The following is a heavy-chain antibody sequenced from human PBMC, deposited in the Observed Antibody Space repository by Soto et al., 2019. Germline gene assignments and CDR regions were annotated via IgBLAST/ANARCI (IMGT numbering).Heavy chain of an antibody. CDR1: GFTVTSYY. J-gene: IGHJ6*02. CDR3: ARDYYYGSGNYYRADYYHYGMDV. Sequence: GGSLRLSCAASGFTVTSYYMSWVRQAPGKGLEWVSLIYTGGNTNYADSVKGRFTISRDNSKNTLYLQMNSLRAEDTAVYYCARDYYYGSGNYYRADYYHYGMDVWGQGTTVTVSS. V-gene: IGHV3-53*01. CDR2: IYTGGNT. D-gene: IGHD3-10*01.